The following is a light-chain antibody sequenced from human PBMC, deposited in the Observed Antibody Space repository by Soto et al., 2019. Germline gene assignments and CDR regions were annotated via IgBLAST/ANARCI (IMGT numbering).Light chain of an antibody. CDR2: DDN. CDR3: GSWDSSLSAYV. V-gene: IGLV1-51*01. CDR1: RSNIGGNS. Sequence: QSVLTQPPSVSAAPGQKVTISCSGSRSNIGGNSVSWYQQLPGTAPKLLIYDDNKRPSGIPDRFYGSKSGTSATLGITGFQTGDEADYYCGSWDSSLSAYVFVTGTKVTVL. J-gene: IGLJ1*01.